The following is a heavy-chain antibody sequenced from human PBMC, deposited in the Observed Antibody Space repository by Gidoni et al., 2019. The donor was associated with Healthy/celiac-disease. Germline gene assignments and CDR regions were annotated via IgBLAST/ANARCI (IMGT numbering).Heavy chain of an antibody. V-gene: IGHV3-30*18. Sequence: QVQLVESGGGVVQPGRSLRLSCAASGFTFSSYGMHWVRQAPGKGLEWVAVISYDGSNKYYADSVKGRFTISRDNSKNTLYLQMNSLRAEDTAVYYCAKDMVVVVIEDAFDIWGQGTMVTVSS. CDR3: AKDMVVVVIEDAFDI. CDR2: ISYDGSNK. D-gene: IGHD3-22*01. J-gene: IGHJ3*02. CDR1: GFTFSSYG.